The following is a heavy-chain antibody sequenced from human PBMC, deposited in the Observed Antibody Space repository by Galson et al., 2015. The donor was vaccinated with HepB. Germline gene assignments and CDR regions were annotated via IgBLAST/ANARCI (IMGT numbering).Heavy chain of an antibody. CDR2: IIPIFGTA. Sequence: SVKVSCKASGGTFSSYAISWVRQAPGQGLEWMGGIIPIFGTANYAQKFQGRVTITADEPTSTAYMELSSLRSEDTAVYYCAGIAARPGESYYYGMDVWGQGTTVTVSS. CDR3: AGIAARPGESYYYGMDV. CDR1: GGTFSSYA. J-gene: IGHJ6*02. D-gene: IGHD6-6*01. V-gene: IGHV1-69*13.